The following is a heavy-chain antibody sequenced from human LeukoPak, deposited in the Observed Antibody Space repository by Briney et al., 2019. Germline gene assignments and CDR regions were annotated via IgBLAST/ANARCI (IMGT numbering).Heavy chain of an antibody. CDR3: AKVYYYDSSSRKGPHDAFDI. J-gene: IGHJ3*02. Sequence: TGGSLRLSCAASGFTFSSYAMSWVRQAPGKGLEWVSAISGSGGSTYYADSVKGRFTISRDNSKNTLYLQMNSLRAEDTAVYYCAKVYYYDSSSRKGPHDAFDIWGQGTMVTVSS. V-gene: IGHV3-23*01. D-gene: IGHD3-22*01. CDR1: GFTFSSYA. CDR2: ISGSGGST.